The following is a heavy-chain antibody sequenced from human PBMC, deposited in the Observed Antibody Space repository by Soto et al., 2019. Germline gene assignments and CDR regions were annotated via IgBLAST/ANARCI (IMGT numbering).Heavy chain of an antibody. J-gene: IGHJ4*02. D-gene: IGHD4-17*01. V-gene: IGHV3-21*01. CDR3: ARDRGDYEGLVPYSFGH. Sequence: PGGSLRLSCAASGFTFSSYSMHWVRQAPGKGLEWVSSISSRSRSIYYADSQKGRFTISRDSTKNSLYLQMNNLRAEDTAVYYCARDRGDYEGLVPYSFGHWGQGTLVTVSS. CDR2: ISSRSRSI. CDR1: GFTFSSYS.